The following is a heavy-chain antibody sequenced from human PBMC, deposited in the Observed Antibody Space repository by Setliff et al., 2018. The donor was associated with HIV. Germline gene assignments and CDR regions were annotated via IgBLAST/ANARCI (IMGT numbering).Heavy chain of an antibody. J-gene: IGHJ4*02. V-gene: IGHV1-2*02. CDR1: GYTFTGYY. Sequence: GASVKVSCKASGYTFTGYYIHWVRQAPGQGLEWMGWIYPNSGDTKYAQKFQGRVTMTRDTSISTAYMELSWLSSDDTAVYYCARDRPGDGGNYQIDYWGQGTLVTVS. D-gene: IGHD4-4*01. CDR3: ARDRPGDGGNYQIDY. CDR2: IYPNSGDT.